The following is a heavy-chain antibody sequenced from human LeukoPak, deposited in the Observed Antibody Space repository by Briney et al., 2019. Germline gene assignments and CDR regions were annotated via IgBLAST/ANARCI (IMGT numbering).Heavy chain of an antibody. CDR1: GYTFTDYY. V-gene: IGHV1-8*03. CDR2: MDPNSGNT. Sequence: ASVKVSCKASGYTFTDYYIHWVRQAPGQGLEWMGWMDPNSGNTGYAQKFQGRVTITRNTSISTAYMELSSLRSEDTAVYYCARAGYSSGWYTRRDGYYYCYMDVWGKGTTVTVSS. CDR3: ARAGYSSGWYTRRDGYYYCYMDV. J-gene: IGHJ6*03. D-gene: IGHD6-19*01.